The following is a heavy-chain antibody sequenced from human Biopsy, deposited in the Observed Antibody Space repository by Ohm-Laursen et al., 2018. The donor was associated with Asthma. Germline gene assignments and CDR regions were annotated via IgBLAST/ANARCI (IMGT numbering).Heavy chain of an antibody. J-gene: IGHJ4*02. Sequence: SLRLSCTASGFTFRSYAMHWVRQALGKGLEWVAVGGSYYDGGLKYYADSVTGRFTVSRDDSKNTLYLQMNSLRPDDTAVYYCARDMMEWYLPAFDFWGQGTLVTVSS. V-gene: IGHV3-30-3*01. D-gene: IGHD3-3*01. CDR2: GGSYYDGGLK. CDR3: ARDMMEWYLPAFDF. CDR1: GFTFRSYA.